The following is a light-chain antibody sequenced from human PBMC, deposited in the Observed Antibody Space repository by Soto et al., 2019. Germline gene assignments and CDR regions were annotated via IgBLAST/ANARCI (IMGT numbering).Light chain of an antibody. J-gene: IGKJ1*01. CDR1: QSVSNNY. CDR2: GAS. V-gene: IGKV3-20*01. Sequence: EIVLTQSPGTLSLSPGERATLSCRASQSVSNNYLAWYHQKPGPAPRLVISGASSTATGIPGRFSGGGSGTAFTFTISRLEPEDFAVYYCQKYGTTPWTFGQGTTVEFK. CDR3: QKYGTTPWT.